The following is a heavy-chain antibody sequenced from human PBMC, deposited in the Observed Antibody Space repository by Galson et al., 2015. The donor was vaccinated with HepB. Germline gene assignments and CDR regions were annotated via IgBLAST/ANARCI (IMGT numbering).Heavy chain of an antibody. CDR1: GFTFSSYA. CDR2: ISYDGSNK. CDR3: VGYDILTGYYIIGDY. V-gene: IGHV3-30*04. D-gene: IGHD3-9*01. Sequence: SLRLSCAASGFTFSSYAMHWVRQAPGKGLEWVAVISYDGSNKYYADSVKGRFTISRDNSKNTLYLQMNSLRAEDTAVYYCVGYDILTGYYIIGDYWGQGTLVTVSS. J-gene: IGHJ4*02.